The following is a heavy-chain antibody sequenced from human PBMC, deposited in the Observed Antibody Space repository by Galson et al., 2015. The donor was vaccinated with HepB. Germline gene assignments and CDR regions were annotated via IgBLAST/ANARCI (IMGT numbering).Heavy chain of an antibody. Sequence: SLRLSCAASGFTFSSYAMSWVRQAPGKGLEWVSAISGSGGSTYYADSVKGRFTISRDNSKNTLYLQMNSLRAEDTAVYYCAKGQGYCSGGSCYSIDYWGQGTLVTVSS. J-gene: IGHJ4*02. CDR3: AKGQGYCSGGSCYSIDY. V-gene: IGHV3-23*01. D-gene: IGHD2-15*01. CDR1: GFTFSSYA. CDR2: ISGSGGST.